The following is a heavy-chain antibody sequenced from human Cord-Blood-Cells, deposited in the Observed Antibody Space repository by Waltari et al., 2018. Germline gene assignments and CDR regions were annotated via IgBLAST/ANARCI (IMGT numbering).Heavy chain of an antibody. CDR3: AREKRGYSGYDY. CDR2: IKQDGSEK. J-gene: IGHJ4*02. Sequence: EVQLVESGGGVVQPGGSLRLSCAASGFTFSSYSLSWVPQAPGRGLEGVANIKQDGSEKYYVDSVKGRFTISRDNAKNSLYLQMNSLRAEDTAVYYCAREKRGYSGYDYWGQGTLVTVSS. CDR1: GFTFSSYS. D-gene: IGHD5-12*01. V-gene: IGHV3-7*01.